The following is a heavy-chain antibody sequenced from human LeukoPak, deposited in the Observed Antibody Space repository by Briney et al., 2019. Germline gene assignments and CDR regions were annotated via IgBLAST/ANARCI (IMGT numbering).Heavy chain of an antibody. V-gene: IGHV4-39*07. CDR1: GDSISTSSYY. CDR2: MDHRVAT. D-gene: IGHD2-8*01. CDR3: ARYFCPNGLCSHFDY. J-gene: IGHJ4*02. Sequence: SETLSLTCTVSGDSISTSSYYWGWIRQPPGKGLEWIGSMDHRVATYYNPSLKSRVTISVDTAKNQFSLKLSSVTAADTAIYYCARYFCPNGLCSHFDYWGQGTLVTVSS.